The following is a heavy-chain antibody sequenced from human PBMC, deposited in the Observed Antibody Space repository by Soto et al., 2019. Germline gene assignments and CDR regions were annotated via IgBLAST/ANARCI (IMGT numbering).Heavy chain of an antibody. CDR2: IQSGGST. V-gene: IGHV3-66*01. CDR1: GFTVSTKY. J-gene: IGHJ6*04. D-gene: IGHD2-15*01. Sequence: EVQLVESGGGLVQPGGSLRLSCAASGFTVSTKYMSWVRQAPGKGLEWVSLIQSGGSTYYAGSVEGRFTISRDNSENMLFLQMNSLRVEDTAMYYCTRDDVYCDGGGCYGVPMHVWGNGTTVTVSA. CDR3: TRDDVYCDGGGCYGVPMHV.